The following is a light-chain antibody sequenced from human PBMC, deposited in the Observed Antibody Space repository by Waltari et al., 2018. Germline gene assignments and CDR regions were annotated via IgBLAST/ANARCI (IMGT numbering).Light chain of an antibody. V-gene: IGKV1-5*03. CDR1: QTIVGW. CDR3: QQYNSYPIT. J-gene: IGKJ5*01. CDR2: QAS. Sequence: DIQMTQSPSTLSASVGDRVTITCRASQTIVGWLAWYQQNPGKAPQLLIYQASSLESGVPSRFSGSGSGTEVTLTISSLQPDDFATYYCQQYNSYPITFGQGTRLEIK.